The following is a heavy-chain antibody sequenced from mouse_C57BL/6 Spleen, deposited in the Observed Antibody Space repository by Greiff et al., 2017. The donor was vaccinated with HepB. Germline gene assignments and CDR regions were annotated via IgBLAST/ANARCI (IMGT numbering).Heavy chain of an antibody. J-gene: IGHJ1*03. CDR2: IDPETGGT. D-gene: IGHD1-1*01. V-gene: IGHV1-15*01. CDR3: TRSSVYYGSSWYFDV. CDR1: GYTFTDYE. Sequence: VKLMESGAELVRPGASVTLSCKASGYTFTDYEMHWVKQTPVHGLEWIGAIDPETGGTAYNQKFKGKAILTADKSSSTAYMELRSLTSEDSAVYYCTRSSVYYGSSWYFDVWGTGTTVTVSS.